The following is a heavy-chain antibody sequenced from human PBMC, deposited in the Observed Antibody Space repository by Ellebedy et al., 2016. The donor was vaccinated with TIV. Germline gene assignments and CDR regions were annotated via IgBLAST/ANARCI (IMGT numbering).Heavy chain of an antibody. D-gene: IGHD3-3*01. CDR3: ASLTIPGGSDF. J-gene: IGHJ4*02. V-gene: IGHV4-61*08. CDR2: VYHSGST. CDR1: GGPVINAGAY. Sequence: SETLSLTXTVTGGPVINAGAYWSWIRQPPGRGLEWIGYVYHSGSTKINPSLKSRVTMSVDTSKKEFSLKLNSVTTADTAVYYCASLTIPGGSDFWGQGTLVTVSS.